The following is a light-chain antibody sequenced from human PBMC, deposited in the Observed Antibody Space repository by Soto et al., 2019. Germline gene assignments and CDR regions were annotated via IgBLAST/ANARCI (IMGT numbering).Light chain of an antibody. CDR2: DAS. J-gene: IGKJ4*01. CDR3: QQRSNWPPALT. Sequence: EIVLTQSPATLSLSPGERATLSCRASQSVSSYLAWYQQKPGQAPRLLIYDASNRATGIPARFSGSGSGTDFTLTISSLEPEDFADYYCQQRSNWPPALTFGGGTKVEIK. CDR1: QSVSSY. V-gene: IGKV3-11*01.